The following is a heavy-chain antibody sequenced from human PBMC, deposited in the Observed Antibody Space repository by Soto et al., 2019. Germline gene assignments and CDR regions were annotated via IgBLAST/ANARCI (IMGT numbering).Heavy chain of an antibody. CDR1: GGSINSRGYY. D-gene: IGHD3-10*01. CDR3: ASLSESTDYFYGRFEP. J-gene: IGHJ5*02. V-gene: IGHV4-31*03. Sequence: QVQLQESGPGLVRPSQTLSITCTVSGGSINSRGYYWTWIRQHPGKGLEWIGNIYYSGSIHFNPSLKSRLTMLVDTSENQFSLNLTSVTAADTAVYYCASLSESTDYFYGRFEPWGQGLLVNVSS. CDR2: IYYSGSI.